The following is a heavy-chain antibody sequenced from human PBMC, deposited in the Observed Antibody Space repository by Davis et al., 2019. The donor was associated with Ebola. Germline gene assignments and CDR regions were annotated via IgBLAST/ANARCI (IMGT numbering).Heavy chain of an antibody. J-gene: IGHJ5*02. D-gene: IGHD3-3*01. CDR1: GFTFSSYS. Sequence: GGSLRLSCAASGFTFSSYSMNWVRQAPGKGLEWVSSISSSSSYIYYADSVKGRFTISRDNAKNSLYLQMNSLRAEDTAVYYCASSGVEDFWSGYYTGLGDNWFDPWGQGTLVTVSS. CDR2: ISSSSSYI. CDR3: ASSGVEDFWSGYYTGLGDNWFDP. V-gene: IGHV3-21*01.